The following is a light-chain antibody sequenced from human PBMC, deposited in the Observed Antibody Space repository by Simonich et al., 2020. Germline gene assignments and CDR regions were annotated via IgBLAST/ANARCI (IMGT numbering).Light chain of an antibody. CDR3: CSYAGSSTFVV. V-gene: IGLV2-23*03. J-gene: IGLJ2*01. CDR2: EGS. Sequence: QSALTQPASVSGSPGQSITISCTGTSSDVGSYNLVSWYQQHPGKAPKLMIYEGSTRPSGVSKRFSGSKSGNTASLTISGLQAEDEADYYCCSYAGSSTFVVFGGGTKLTVL. CDR1: SSDVGSYNL.